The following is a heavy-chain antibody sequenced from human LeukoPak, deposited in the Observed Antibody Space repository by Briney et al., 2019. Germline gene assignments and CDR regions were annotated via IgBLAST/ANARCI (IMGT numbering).Heavy chain of an antibody. CDR1: GFTFSGAW. Sequence: GGSLRLSCAASGFTFSGAWLHWVRQAPGKGLVWVSRINNDGTTTKYADSVTGRFTISRDNAKNTLYLQMNSLRAEDTAVYYCARVSGPGMNEYFHLWGQGTLVTVS. D-gene: IGHD3-10*01. CDR3: ARVSGPGMNEYFHL. V-gene: IGHV3-74*01. J-gene: IGHJ1*01. CDR2: INNDGTTT.